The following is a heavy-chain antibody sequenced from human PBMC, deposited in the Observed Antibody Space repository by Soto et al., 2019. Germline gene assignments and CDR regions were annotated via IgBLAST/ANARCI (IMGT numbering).Heavy chain of an antibody. CDR1: GSSFTNAW. Sequence: PGGSLRLSCTASGSSFTNAWMTWVRQAPGKGLEWVATIRRQSDGGTTHYAAPVKGRFSISRDDSTDTLYLQMNSLQTEDTAVYYCLSQPGGTIDYWGQGTLVTVSS. J-gene: IGHJ4*02. V-gene: IGHV3-15*01. D-gene: IGHD3-16*01. CDR2: IRRQSDGGTT. CDR3: LSQPGGTIDY.